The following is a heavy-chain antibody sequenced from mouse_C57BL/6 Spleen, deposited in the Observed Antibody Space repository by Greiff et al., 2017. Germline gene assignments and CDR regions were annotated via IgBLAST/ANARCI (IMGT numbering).Heavy chain of an antibody. CDR1: GYTFTDHT. CDR3: ATNDYDEDWYCDV. CDR2: IYPRDGST. J-gene: IGHJ1*03. Sequence: VQLQQSDAELVKPGASVKISCKVSGYTFTDHTIHWMKQRPEQGLEWIGYIYPRDGSTKYNEKFKGKATLTADKSSSTAYMQLNSLTSEDSAVYFCATNDYDEDWYCDVWGTGTTVTVSS. V-gene: IGHV1-78*01. D-gene: IGHD2-4*01.